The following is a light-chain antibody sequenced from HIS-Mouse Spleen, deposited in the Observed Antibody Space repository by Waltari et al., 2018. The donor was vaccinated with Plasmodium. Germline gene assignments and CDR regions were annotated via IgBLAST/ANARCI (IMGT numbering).Light chain of an antibody. CDR1: ALPKKY. CDR3: YSTDSSGNHRV. V-gene: IGLV3-10*01. CDR2: EDS. Sequence: SYELTQPPPVSVSPGQTARITCPADALPKKYAYWYQQNSGQAPVLVIYEDSKRPSGIPERFSGSSSGTMATLTISGAQVEDEADYYCYSTDSSGNHRVFGGGTKLTVL. J-gene: IGLJ3*02.